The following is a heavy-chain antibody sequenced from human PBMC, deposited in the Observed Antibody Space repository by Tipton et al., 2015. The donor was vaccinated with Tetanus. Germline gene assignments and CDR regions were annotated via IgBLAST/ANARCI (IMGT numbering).Heavy chain of an antibody. V-gene: IGHV3-11*04. CDR1: GFIFSDYY. J-gene: IGHJ4*01. Sequence: GSLRLSCAASGFIFSDYYMSWIRKAPGRGLEWLSFISGDGSTIHYADSVKGRFTVSRDNAKRSLYLQMNDLRAEDTAVYFCAKDISAPGSFYYVDQWGQGTLVTVSS. D-gene: IGHD3-10*01. CDR2: ISGDGSTI. CDR3: AKDISAPGSFYYVDQ.